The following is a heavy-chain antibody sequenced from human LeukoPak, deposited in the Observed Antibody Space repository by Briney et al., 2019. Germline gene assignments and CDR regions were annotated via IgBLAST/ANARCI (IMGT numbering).Heavy chain of an antibody. D-gene: IGHD2-2*03. CDR3: ARDGGYCSSTSCPLDY. J-gene: IGHJ4*02. Sequence: GASVNLSCKASGGTFSSYAISWVRQAPGQGLEWMGGIIPIFGTANYAQKFQGRVTITTDESTSTAYMELSSLRSEDTAVYYCARDGGYCSSTSCPLDYWGQGTLVTVSS. V-gene: IGHV1-69*05. CDR2: IIPIFGTA. CDR1: GGTFSSYA.